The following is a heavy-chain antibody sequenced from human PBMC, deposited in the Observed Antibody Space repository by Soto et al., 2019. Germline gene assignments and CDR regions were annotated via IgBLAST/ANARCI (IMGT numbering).Heavy chain of an antibody. Sequence: GGSLRLSCVASGFTFSRYWMNWVRQAPGKGLVWVSRISSDGSNTTYADSVKGRFTISRDHAKNTLFLQMNSLRVEDTAVYHCAREDSFDPFHHWGQGTLVTVSS. J-gene: IGHJ1*01. V-gene: IGHV3-74*01. CDR2: ISSDGSNT. D-gene: IGHD2-21*01. CDR1: GFTFSRYW. CDR3: AREDSFDPFHH.